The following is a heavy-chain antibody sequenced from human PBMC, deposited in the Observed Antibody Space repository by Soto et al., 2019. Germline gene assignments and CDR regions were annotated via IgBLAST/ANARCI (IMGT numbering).Heavy chain of an antibody. D-gene: IGHD5-12*01. CDR1: GGTFSSYA. CDR3: AREDGSVATMVY. CDR2: IIPIFGTA. V-gene: IGHV1-69*12. Sequence: QVQLVQSGAEVKKPGSSVKVSCKASGGTFSSYAISWVRQAPGQGLEWMGGIIPIFGTANYAQKFQGRVTIPADESPRTADMELSSLRSEDTAVYYCAREDGSVATMVYWGQGTLVTVSS. J-gene: IGHJ4*02.